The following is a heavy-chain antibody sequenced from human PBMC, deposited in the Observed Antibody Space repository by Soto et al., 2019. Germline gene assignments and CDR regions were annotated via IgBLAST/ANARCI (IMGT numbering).Heavy chain of an antibody. Sequence: PSETLSLTCTVSGGSISSYYWSWIRQPAGKGLEWIGRIYTSGSTNYNPSLKSRVTMSVDTSKNQFSLKLSSVTAADTAVYYCARGGSDFWSGYYTSYYYYGMDVWGQGTTVTVSS. CDR2: IYTSGST. J-gene: IGHJ6*02. D-gene: IGHD3-3*01. CDR3: ARGGSDFWSGYYTSYYYYGMDV. V-gene: IGHV4-4*07. CDR1: GGSISSYY.